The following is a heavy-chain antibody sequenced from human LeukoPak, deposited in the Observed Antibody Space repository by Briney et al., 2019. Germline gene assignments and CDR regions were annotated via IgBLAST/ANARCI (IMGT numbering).Heavy chain of an antibody. Sequence: GGSLRLSCAASGFTFSSYGMHWVRQAPGKGLEWVAXXSYXGXXKDYADSVKGRFTISRDNSKNTLFLQMDSLRSEDTAVYFCTREVLVRXXRXHGMDVWGQGTTVTVSS. CDR3: TREVLVRXXRXHGMDV. CDR1: GFTFSSYG. V-gene: IGHV3-30*04. D-gene: IGHD6-6*01. CDR2: XSYXGXXK. J-gene: IGHJ6*02.